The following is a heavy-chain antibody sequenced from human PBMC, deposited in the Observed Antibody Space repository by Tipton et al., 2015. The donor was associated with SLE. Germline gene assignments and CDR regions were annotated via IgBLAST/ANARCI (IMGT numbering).Heavy chain of an antibody. CDR1: GGTFSNNA. CDR3: ARVGVSSSSRFYYYGMDV. Sequence: QSGAEVKKPGSSVKVSCKASGGTFSNNAITWMRQAPGQGLEWMGGIIRIFGTANYAQKFQGRVTITADESTGTAYMEVSSLRADDTAVYYCARVGVSSSSRFYYYGMDVWGQGTTVTVSS. D-gene: IGHD6-6*01. V-gene: IGHV1-69*01. J-gene: IGHJ6*02. CDR2: IIRIFGTA.